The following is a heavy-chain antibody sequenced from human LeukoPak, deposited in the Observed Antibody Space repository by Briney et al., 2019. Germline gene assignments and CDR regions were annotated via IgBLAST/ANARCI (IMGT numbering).Heavy chain of an antibody. CDR3: ARGRGRQATDAFDI. CDR1: GSSFTTYW. J-gene: IGHJ3*02. D-gene: IGHD3-16*01. V-gene: IGHV5-51*01. Sequence: GASLKISCKGSGSSFTTYWIGWVRPMPGKGLEWMGIIYPGDSDIRYSPSFQGQVTISADKSISTTYLQCSSLKASDTAMYYCARGRGRQATDAFDIWGQGTMVTVSS. CDR2: IYPGDSDI.